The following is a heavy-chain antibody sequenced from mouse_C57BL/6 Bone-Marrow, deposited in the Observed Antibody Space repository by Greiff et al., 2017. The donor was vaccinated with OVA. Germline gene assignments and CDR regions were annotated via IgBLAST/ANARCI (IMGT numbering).Heavy chain of an antibody. D-gene: IGHD1-1*01. J-gene: IGHJ3*01. V-gene: IGHV1-53*01. CDR1: GYTFTSYC. CDR3: ASRSYYCGSGGWDY. Sequence: QVQLQQPGTELVKPGASVKLSCKASGYTFTSYCMHWVKQSPGQGLEWIGNINPSNGGTSYNQKFKSKATLTVDKSSSTAYMQLSSLPSEASAVYYGASRSYYCGSGGWDYWGQGTLVTVSA. CDR2: INPSNGGT.